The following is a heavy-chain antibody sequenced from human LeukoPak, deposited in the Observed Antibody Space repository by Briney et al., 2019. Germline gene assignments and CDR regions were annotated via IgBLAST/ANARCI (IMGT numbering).Heavy chain of an antibody. Sequence: ASVKVSCKASGYTFTDYYIHWVRQAPGHGLEWLGWMNVKTGATSSAQRFPGRFTMTRDTSIGTASMEFSSLTSDDTAVYYCARGQRWLQLFHLYWGQGTLVTVSS. J-gene: IGHJ4*02. CDR1: GYTFTDYY. V-gene: IGHV1-2*02. CDR3: ARGQRWLQLFHLY. CDR2: MNVKTGAT. D-gene: IGHD5-24*01.